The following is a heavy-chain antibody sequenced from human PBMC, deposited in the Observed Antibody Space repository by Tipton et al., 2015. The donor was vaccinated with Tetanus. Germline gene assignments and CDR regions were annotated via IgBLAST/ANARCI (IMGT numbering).Heavy chain of an antibody. J-gene: IGHJ4*02. CDR3: ARGHLGLCDS. V-gene: IGHV4-4*01. D-gene: IGHD7-27*01. Sequence: SLRLSCAVSGGSISSSNWWSWVRQPPGKGLEWIADMYHEGNTNCNPSFKGRVTTSIDKSKNQFFLEVRSVTAADTAVYFCARGHLGLCDSWGQGTLVTVSS. CDR1: GGSISSSNW. CDR2: MYHEGNT.